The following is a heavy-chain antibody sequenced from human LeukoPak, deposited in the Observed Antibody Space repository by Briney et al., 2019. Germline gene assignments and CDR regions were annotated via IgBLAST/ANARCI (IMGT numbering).Heavy chain of an antibody. D-gene: IGHD1-20*01. Sequence: GGSLRLSCAASTFTFRTYNLKWDRQAPGKGLEWVSYRSSTSSTIYYADSVKGRFSISGDNAKNSLYLQMNSVRDEDTAVYNCSISGNDDCWGQGNLVTASS. CDR1: TFTFRTYN. CDR2: RSSTSSTI. CDR3: SISGNDDC. V-gene: IGHV3-48*02. J-gene: IGHJ4*02.